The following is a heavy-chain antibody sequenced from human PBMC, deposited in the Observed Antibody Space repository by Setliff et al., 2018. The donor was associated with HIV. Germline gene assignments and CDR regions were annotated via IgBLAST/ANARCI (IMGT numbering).Heavy chain of an antibody. CDR2: CYYSGYT. V-gene: IGHV4-31*03. Sequence: SETLSLTCTVSGGSISSGGYYWSWIRQHPGKGLEWIGYCYYSGYTFYNPSLKSRLTISVDTSQNQFSLKLSSVTAADTAVYYCTIPASSLAPNWGRGTQVTVSS. CDR1: GGSISSGGYY. J-gene: IGHJ4*02. CDR3: TIPASSLAPN.